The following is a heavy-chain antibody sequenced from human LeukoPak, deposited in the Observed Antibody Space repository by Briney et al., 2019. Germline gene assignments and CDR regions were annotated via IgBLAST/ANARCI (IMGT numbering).Heavy chain of an antibody. V-gene: IGHV3-23*01. J-gene: IGHJ4*02. Sequence: GGSLRLSCAASGFTFSTYAMSWVRQAPGKGLEGVSAISGGGDSTYYADSVKGRFTVSRDNSKNTLYLQMNSLRADDTAVYYCAKPGTPYCGGDCYWAPFDYWGQGTLVTVSS. D-gene: IGHD2-21*01. CDR2: ISGGGDST. CDR1: GFTFSTYA. CDR3: AKPGTPYCGGDCYWAPFDY.